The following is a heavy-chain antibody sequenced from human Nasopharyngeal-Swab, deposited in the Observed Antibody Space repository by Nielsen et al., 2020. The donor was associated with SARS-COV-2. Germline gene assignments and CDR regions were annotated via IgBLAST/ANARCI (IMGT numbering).Heavy chain of an antibody. D-gene: IGHD3-10*01. CDR2: ISSSGSTI. J-gene: IGHJ6*02. CDR3: ATLYGSGIYAGYYYYYGMDV. Sequence: GESLKIPCAASGFTFSDYYMSWIRQAPGKGLEWVSYISSSGSTIYYADSVKGRFTISRDNAKHSLYLQMNSLRAEDTAVYYCATLYGSGIYAGYYYYYGMDVWGQGTTVTVSS. V-gene: IGHV3-11*04. CDR1: GFTFSDYY.